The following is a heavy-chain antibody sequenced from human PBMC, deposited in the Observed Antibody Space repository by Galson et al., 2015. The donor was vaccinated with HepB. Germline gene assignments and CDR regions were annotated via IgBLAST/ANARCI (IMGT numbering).Heavy chain of an antibody. Sequence: SLRLSCAASGFTFSSYSMNWVRQAPGKGLEWVSSISSSSSYIYYADSVKGRFTISRDNAKNSLYLQMNSLRAEDTAVYYCARDSVVVPAGFDYWGQGTLVTVSS. CDR1: GFTFSSYS. CDR2: ISSSSSYI. CDR3: ARDSVVVPAGFDY. D-gene: IGHD2-2*01. V-gene: IGHV3-21*01. J-gene: IGHJ4*02.